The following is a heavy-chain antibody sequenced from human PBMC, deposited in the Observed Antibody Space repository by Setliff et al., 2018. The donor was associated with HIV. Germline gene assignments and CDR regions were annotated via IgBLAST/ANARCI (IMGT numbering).Heavy chain of an antibody. Sequence: ASVKVSCKASGYTFTSYDINWVRQATGQGLEWMGWMNPNSGNTGYAQKFQGRVTMTTDTSTNTAYLELTSLRSDDTAVYYCARLGSGWSDSYYYAMDVWGQGTTVTVSS. J-gene: IGHJ6*02. CDR3: ARLGSGWSDSYYYAMDV. CDR1: GYTFTSYD. V-gene: IGHV1-8*02. CDR2: MNPNSGNT. D-gene: IGHD6-19*01.